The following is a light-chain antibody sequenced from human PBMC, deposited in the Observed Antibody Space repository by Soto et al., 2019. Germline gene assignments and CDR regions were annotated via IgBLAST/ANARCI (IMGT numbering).Light chain of an antibody. CDR3: CSYTTTYTLV. J-gene: IGLJ3*02. CDR1: STDIGTYNS. Sequence: QSVLTQPGSVSGSPGRSITISCTGTSTDIGTYNSVSWYQHHPGKAPKLLIFEVIDRPSGVSDRFSGSKSGNTASLTISSLQFEDEADYYCCSYTTTYTLVFGGGTKLTVL. CDR2: EVI. V-gene: IGLV2-14*01.